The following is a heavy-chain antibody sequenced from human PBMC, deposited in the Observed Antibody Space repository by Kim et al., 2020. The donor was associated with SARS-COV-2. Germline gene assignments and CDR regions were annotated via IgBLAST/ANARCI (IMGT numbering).Heavy chain of an antibody. J-gene: IGHJ4*02. CDR2: IYYSGST. Sequence: SETLSLTCTVSGGSISSYYWSWIRQPPGKGLEWIGYIYYSGSTNYNTSFKSRVTISVDKYKNQFSLKLGYVTAADTAVYYCARGFDYWGQGTLVTVSS. CDR1: GGSISSYY. CDR3: ARGFDY. V-gene: IGHV4-59*01.